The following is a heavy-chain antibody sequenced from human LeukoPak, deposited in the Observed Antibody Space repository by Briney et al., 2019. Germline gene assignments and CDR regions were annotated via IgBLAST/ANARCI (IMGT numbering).Heavy chain of an antibody. V-gene: IGHV3-23*01. J-gene: IGHJ4*02. CDR1: GLTFSNYA. CDR2: ISGSGGST. D-gene: IGHD3-22*01. Sequence: GGSLRLSCAADGLTFSNYAITWVRQAPGKGLEWVSAISGSGGSTYYADSVKGRFTISRDNSKNTLYLQMNSLRAEDTAVYYCATDLRESVVVRFFDYWGQGTLVTVSS. CDR3: ATDLRESVVVRFFDY.